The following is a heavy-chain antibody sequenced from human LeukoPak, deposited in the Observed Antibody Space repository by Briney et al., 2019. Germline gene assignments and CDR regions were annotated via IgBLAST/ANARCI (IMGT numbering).Heavy chain of an antibody. CDR2: INPNSGGT. V-gene: IGHV1-2*06. Sequence: ASVKVSCKASGYTFTGYYMHWVRQAPGQGLEWMGRINPNSGGTNYAQKFQGRVTMTRDTSISTAYMELSRLRSDDTAVYYCARGRIAVAGNPDYWGQGTLVTFSS. D-gene: IGHD6-19*01. J-gene: IGHJ4*02. CDR1: GYTFTGYY. CDR3: ARGRIAVAGNPDY.